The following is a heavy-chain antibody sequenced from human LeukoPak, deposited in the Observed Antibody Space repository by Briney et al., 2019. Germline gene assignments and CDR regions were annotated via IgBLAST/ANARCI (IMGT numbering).Heavy chain of an antibody. J-gene: IGHJ5*01. D-gene: IGHD4-23*01. CDR3: ARYDSRGSASTRFDS. CDR2: IYGSEST. Sequence: SETLSLTCAVSGYPLGRNYFWGWVRQPPGKRLEWIGRIYGSESTTYNPSLMNRVTISVDTSRNHLSLQLTSATAADTAVYYCARYDSRGSASTRFDSWGPGILVTISS. V-gene: IGHV4-38-2*01. CDR1: GYPLGRNYF.